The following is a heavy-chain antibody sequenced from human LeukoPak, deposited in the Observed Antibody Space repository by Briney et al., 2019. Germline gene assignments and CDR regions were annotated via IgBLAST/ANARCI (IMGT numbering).Heavy chain of an antibody. CDR2: INSDGSST. J-gene: IGHJ4*02. CDR3: ARRVGGGAPYYFDY. Sequence: PGGSLRLSCAASGFTFSSYWMHWVRQAAGKGLVWVSRINSDGSSTSYADSVKGRFTISRDNAKNTLYLQMNSLRAEDTAVYYCARRVGGGAPYYFDYWGQGTLVTVSS. CDR1: GFTFSSYW. D-gene: IGHD1-26*01. V-gene: IGHV3-74*01.